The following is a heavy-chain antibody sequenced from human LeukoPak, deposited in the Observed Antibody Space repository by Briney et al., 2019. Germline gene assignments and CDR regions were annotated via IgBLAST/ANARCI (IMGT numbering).Heavy chain of an antibody. CDR2: IYSGGIT. V-gene: IGHV3-66*02. D-gene: IGHD6-19*01. J-gene: IGHJ4*02. CDR1: GFTVSTNY. Sequence: GGCLRLSCAAPGFTVSTNYMSWVRQAPGKGLEWVSVIYSGGITYYADSVKGRFNISRDNSKNTLYLQMNSLRPEDTALYYCTRRHSSGSNWGQGTLVTVSS. CDR3: TRRHSSGSN.